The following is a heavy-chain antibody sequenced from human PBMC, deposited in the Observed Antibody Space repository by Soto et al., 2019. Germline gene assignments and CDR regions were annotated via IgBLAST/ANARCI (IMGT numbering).Heavy chain of an antibody. D-gene: IGHD2-2*01. V-gene: IGHV3-30*03. CDR3: ATMGSGYALWY. CDR2: ISYAGSNI. J-gene: IGHJ4*02. Sequence: ESGGGVVQPGRSLRLSCAASGFTFSNYDMHWVRQAPDKGLDWVAGISYAGSNIYYADSVKGRFTISRDNSKNTLSLQMNSLRAEETAVYYCATMGSGYALWYWGQGTLVTVST. CDR1: GFTFSNYD.